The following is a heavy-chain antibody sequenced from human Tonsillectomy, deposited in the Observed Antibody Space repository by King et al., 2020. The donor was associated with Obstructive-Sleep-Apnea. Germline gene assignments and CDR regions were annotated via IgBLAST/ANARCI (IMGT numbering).Heavy chain of an antibody. V-gene: IGHV3-7*03. D-gene: IGHD3-10*01. CDR3: ASRPPAETYFGVFDF. CDR1: GFTFSSFW. CDR2: IKQDGSET. Sequence: VQLVQSGGGLVQPGGSLRLSCAASGFTFSSFWMTWVRQAPGKGPEWVRNIKQDGSETYYVDSVMGRFTISRDNAKNSLYLQMNNLRAEDTAVYYCASRPPAETYFGVFDFWGQGALVTVSS. J-gene: IGHJ4*02.